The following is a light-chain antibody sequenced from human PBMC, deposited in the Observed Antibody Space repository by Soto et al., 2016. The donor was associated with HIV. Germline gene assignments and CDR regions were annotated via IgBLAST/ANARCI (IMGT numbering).Light chain of an antibody. CDR2: DAS. CDR1: HDIDKY. CDR3: QQYDNVPPT. V-gene: IGKV1-33*01. Sequence: DIQMTQSPSSLSASVGDRITITCQASHDIDKYLNWYQQKPGKAPNLLIYDASTLKTGVPLRFSGSGSGTDFTLTISSLQPEDIATYYCQQYDNVPPTFGGGPRWRSN. J-gene: IGKJ4*01.